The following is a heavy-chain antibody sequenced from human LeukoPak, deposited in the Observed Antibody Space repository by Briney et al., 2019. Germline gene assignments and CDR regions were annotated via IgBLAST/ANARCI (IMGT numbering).Heavy chain of an antibody. CDR3: ARYASPLEGMDV. Sequence: GGSLRLSCAGSGFIFSNYEMNWVRQAPGKGLEWVSYISSSGSDIYYADSVKGRFTISRDNAKDSLYLQMNSLRAGDTAVYYCARYASPLEGMDVWGQGTTVTVSS. CDR1: GFIFSNYE. V-gene: IGHV3-48*03. J-gene: IGHJ6*02. CDR2: ISSSGSDI.